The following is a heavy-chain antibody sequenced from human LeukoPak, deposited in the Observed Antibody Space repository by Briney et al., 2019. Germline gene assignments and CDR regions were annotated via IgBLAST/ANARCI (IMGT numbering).Heavy chain of an antibody. CDR2: IYYSGST. Sequence: SETLSLTCTVSGGSISSYYWSWIRQPPGKGLEWIGYIYYSGSTNYNPSLKSRVTISVDTSKNQFSLKLSSVTAADTAVYYCARGDYGDFDYWGQGTLVTVSS. CDR1: GGSISSYY. D-gene: IGHD4-17*01. CDR3: ARGDYGDFDY. V-gene: IGHV4-59*08. J-gene: IGHJ4*02.